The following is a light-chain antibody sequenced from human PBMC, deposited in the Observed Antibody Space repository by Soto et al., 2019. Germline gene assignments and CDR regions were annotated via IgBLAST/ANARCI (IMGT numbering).Light chain of an antibody. CDR2: VEGSGIY. J-gene: IGLJ3*02. Sequence: QPVLTQSSSASASLGSSVKLTCTLSSGHSTYIIAWHQQQPGKAPRYLMKVEGSGIYSKGSGVPDRFSGSSSGADRYVTISNLQFEDEADYYCETWDTNTRVFGGGTKVTVL. CDR1: SGHSTYI. V-gene: IGLV4-60*02. CDR3: ETWDTNTRV.